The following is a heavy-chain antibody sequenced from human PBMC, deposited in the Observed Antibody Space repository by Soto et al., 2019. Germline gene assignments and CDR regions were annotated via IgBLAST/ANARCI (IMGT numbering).Heavy chain of an antibody. CDR1: GYSFTIYW. Sequence: PGESLKISCTGVGYSFTIYWIGWVRQMPGKGLEWMGIIYPGDSDTRYSPSFQGQVTISADKSITTAYLQWSSLKASDTAMYYCARGYCTTTICDPWFDPWGQGTQVTVSS. D-gene: IGHD2-2*01. J-gene: IGHJ5*02. V-gene: IGHV5-51*01. CDR2: IYPGDSDT. CDR3: ARGYCTTTICDPWFDP.